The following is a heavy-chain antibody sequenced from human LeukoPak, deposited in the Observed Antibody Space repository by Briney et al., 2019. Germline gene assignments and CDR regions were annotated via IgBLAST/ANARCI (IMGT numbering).Heavy chain of an antibody. J-gene: IGHJ4*02. Sequence: GGSLRLSCAASGFTFSSYSMNWVRQAPGKGLEWVSYISSSSSTIYYADSVKGRFTISRDNAKNSLYLQMNSQRAEDTAVYYCARDPEGFVVVPAAPLSEWGQGTLVTVSS. CDR2: ISSSSSTI. D-gene: IGHD2-2*01. CDR3: ARDPEGFVVVPAAPLSE. V-gene: IGHV3-48*01. CDR1: GFTFSSYS.